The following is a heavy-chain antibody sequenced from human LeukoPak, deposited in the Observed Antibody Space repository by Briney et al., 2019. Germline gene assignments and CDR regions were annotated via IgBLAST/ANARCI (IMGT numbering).Heavy chain of an antibody. J-gene: IGHJ6*03. CDR2: IRYDGSNK. CDR3: ASQRSPTTRRNFYYYYYMDV. V-gene: IGHV3-30*02. Sequence: GGSLRLSCAASGFTFSSYGMHWVRQAPGKGLEWVAFIRYDGSNKYYADSVKGRFTISRDNSKNTLYLQMNSLRAEDTAVYYCASQRSPTTRRNFYYYYYMDVWGKGTAVTVSS. D-gene: IGHD1-7*01. CDR1: GFTFSSYG.